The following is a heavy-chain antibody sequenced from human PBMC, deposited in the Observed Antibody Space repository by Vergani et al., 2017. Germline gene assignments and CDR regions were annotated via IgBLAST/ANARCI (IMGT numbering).Heavy chain of an antibody. CDR1: GGSISSGGYS. CDR3: ARLRYDSSGYYYGNYLDY. CDR2: IYHSGST. D-gene: IGHD3-22*01. Sequence: QLQLQESGSGLVKPSQTLSLTCAVSGGSISSGGYSWSWIRQPPGKGLEWIGYIYHSGSTYYNPSLKSRVTISVDRSKNQFSLKLSSVTAADTAVYYCARLRYDSSGYYYGNYLDYWGQGTLVTVSS. J-gene: IGHJ4*02. V-gene: IGHV4-30-2*01.